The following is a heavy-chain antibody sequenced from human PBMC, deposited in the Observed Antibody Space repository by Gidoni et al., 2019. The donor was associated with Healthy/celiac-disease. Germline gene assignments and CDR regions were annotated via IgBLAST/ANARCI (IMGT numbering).Heavy chain of an antibody. J-gene: IGHJ5*02. D-gene: IGHD3-16*01. CDR1: RVTFSSYA. CDR2: ISGSGGST. Sequence: DVQLLESGGGLVQPGGSLILSCSASRVTFSSYAMSWVRQAPGKGLEWGSAISGSGGSTYYADAVKGRFTISRDNSKNTLYLQMNSLRAEDTAVDYCAKEDYGGFDPWGQGTLVTVSS. CDR3: AKEDYGGFDP. V-gene: IGHV3-23*01.